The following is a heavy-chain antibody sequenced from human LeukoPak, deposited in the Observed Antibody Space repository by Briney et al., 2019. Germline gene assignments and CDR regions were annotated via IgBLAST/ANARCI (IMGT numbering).Heavy chain of an antibody. CDR3: TTRACHAGGCSSSFYYYYGLHF. J-gene: IGHJ6*02. CDR2: IIPIFGTA. Sequence: EASVKVSCKASGNSISNYAVSWVRQAPGQGFEWMGGIIPIFGTADYAQKFQGRVTITADQSTSTTYMALSSLKSKDTATYYCTTRACHAGGCSSSFYYYYGLHFWGQGTTVSVSS. CDR1: GNSISNYA. V-gene: IGHV1-69*13. D-gene: IGHD3-16*01.